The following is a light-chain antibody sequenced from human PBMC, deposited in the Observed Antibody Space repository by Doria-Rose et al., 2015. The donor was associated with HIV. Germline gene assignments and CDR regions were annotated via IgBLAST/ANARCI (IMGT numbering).Light chain of an antibody. CDR2: AAS. Sequence: WSQQKAGKAPKSLIYAASSLQSGVPSKFRGSGSETDFTLTITSLQPEDFATYYCQQYKSYPITFGQGTRLEIK. CDR3: QQYKSYPIT. J-gene: IGKJ5*01. V-gene: IGKV1-16*02.